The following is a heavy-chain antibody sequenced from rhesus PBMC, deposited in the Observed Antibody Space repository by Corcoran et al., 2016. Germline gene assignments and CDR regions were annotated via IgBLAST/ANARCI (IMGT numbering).Heavy chain of an antibody. CDR1: GGSTSSNY. J-gene: IGHJ4*01. CDR3: ARSIWTGYYTYPYFDY. CDR2: INGSGGST. V-gene: IGHV4-160*01. D-gene: IGHD3-3*01. Sequence: QVQLQESGPGLVKPSETLSLTCAVSGGSTSSNYWRWIRQPPGKGLEGIGRINGSGGSTDYNPSLKSRVTISTDTSKNQFSLKLSSVTAADTAVYYCARSIWTGYYTYPYFDYWGQGVLVTVSS.